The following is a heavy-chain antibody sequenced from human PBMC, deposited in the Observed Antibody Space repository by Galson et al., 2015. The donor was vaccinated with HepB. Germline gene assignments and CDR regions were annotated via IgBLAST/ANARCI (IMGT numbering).Heavy chain of an antibody. D-gene: IGHD6-19*01. CDR3: ARGREPQWLVLSDDH. CDR1: GFTFSTYG. J-gene: IGHJ5*02. V-gene: IGHV3-30*03. Sequence: SLRLSCAASGFTFSTYGMHWVRQAPGKGLEWVAVISYDGSTKYYTDSVRGRFTTSRDNSKNTLYLEMNSLRSEDTAVYFCARGREPQWLVLSDDHWGQGTLVTVSS. CDR2: ISYDGSTK.